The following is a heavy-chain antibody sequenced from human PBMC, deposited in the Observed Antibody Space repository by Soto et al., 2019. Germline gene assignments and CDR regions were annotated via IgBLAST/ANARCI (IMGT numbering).Heavy chain of an antibody. D-gene: IGHD2-15*01. CDR2: INPRSGGT. J-gene: IGHJ5*02. V-gene: IGHV1-2*02. CDR1: GYSFTVYY. CDR3: ARRPLAHCSGGGCLDP. Sequence: ASVKVSGKASGYSFTVYYIQGVLQAPLQGLEWLGWINPRSGGTIYAQKFQDRVTLTRDTSISTAYMELRSLTSDDTAVYYCARRPLAHCSGGGCLDPWGQGTQVTVSS.